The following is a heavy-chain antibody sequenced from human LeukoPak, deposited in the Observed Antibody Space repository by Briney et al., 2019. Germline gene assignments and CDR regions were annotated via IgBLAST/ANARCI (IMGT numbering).Heavy chain of an antibody. D-gene: IGHD2-2*01. CDR3: ARDHAYRADY. J-gene: IGHJ4*02. CDR1: GFTFSSYA. V-gene: IGHV3-23*01. Sequence: GGSLRLSCAASGFTFSSYAMSWVRQAPGKGLEWVSAISGSGGSTYYADSVKGRFTISRDNAKNSLYLQMSSLTAEDTAIYYCARDHAYRADYWGQGTLVTVSS. CDR2: ISGSGGST.